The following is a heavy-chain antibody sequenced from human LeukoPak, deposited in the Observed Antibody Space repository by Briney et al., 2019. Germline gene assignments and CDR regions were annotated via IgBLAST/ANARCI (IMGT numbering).Heavy chain of an antibody. CDR1: GGSISNYY. Sequence: PSETLSLTCTVSGGSISNYYWSWIRQPPGKGLEWIGYIYYSGSTNYNPSLKSRVTISVDTSKNQFSLKLSSVTAAGTAVYHGARASSGQRGDGYNYYYYYYMDVWGEGTTVTVSS. CDR3: ARASSGQRGDGYNYYYYYYMDV. D-gene: IGHD5-24*01. V-gene: IGHV4-59*01. CDR2: IYYSGST. J-gene: IGHJ6*03.